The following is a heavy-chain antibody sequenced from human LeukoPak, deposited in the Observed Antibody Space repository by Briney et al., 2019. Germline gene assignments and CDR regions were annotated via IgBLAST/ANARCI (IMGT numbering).Heavy chain of an antibody. D-gene: IGHD6-13*01. Sequence: SETLSLTCAVYGGSFSGYYWSRIRQPPGKGLEWIAEINHSGSTNYNPSLKSRVTISVDTSKNQFSLKLSSVTAADTAVYYCARGGLAAAGNNWFDPWGQGTLVTVSS. J-gene: IGHJ5*02. CDR1: GGSFSGYY. CDR3: ARGGLAAAGNNWFDP. V-gene: IGHV4-34*01. CDR2: INHSGST.